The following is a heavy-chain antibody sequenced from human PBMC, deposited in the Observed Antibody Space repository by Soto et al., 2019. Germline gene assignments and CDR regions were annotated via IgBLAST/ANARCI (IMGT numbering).Heavy chain of an antibody. V-gene: IGHV3-23*01. CDR3: AKVGITMIVVVITPKYYFDY. J-gene: IGHJ4*02. CDR2: ISGRGGST. D-gene: IGHD3-22*01. Sequence: GGALRLSCAASGVTCSSYSMSWVRQAPGKGLEWVSAISGRGGSTYYADSVKSRFTISRDNSKNTVYLQMNSLRAEDTAVYYCAKVGITMIVVVITPKYYFDYWGQGTLVTSPQ. CDR1: GVTCSSYS.